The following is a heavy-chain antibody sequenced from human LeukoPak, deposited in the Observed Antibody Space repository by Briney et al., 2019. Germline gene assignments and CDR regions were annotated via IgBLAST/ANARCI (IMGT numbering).Heavy chain of an antibody. V-gene: IGHV3-30*02. D-gene: IGHD3-22*01. CDR3: AKDLRKGNYYPNWFDP. CDR1: GFTFSSYG. CDR2: IRYDGSNK. J-gene: IGHJ5*02. Sequence: GGSLRHSCAASGFTFSSYGMHWVRQAPGKGLEWVAFIRYDGSNKYYADSVKGRFTISRDNSKNTLYLQMNSLRAEDTAVYYCAKDLRKGNYYPNWFDPWGQGTLVTVSS.